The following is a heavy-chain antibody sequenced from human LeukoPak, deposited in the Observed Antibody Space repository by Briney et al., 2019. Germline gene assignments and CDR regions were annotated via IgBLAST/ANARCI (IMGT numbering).Heavy chain of an antibody. CDR3: ARQVFHGGSPPRLDL. CDR1: GFTFSSYW. Sequence: PGGSLRLSCAASGFTFSSYWMSWVRQAPGKGLEWVANIKQDGSEKYYVDSVKGRFTISRDNARNSLFLQMSSLRVDDTAVYYCARQVFHGGSPPRLDLWGPGTPVTVSS. D-gene: IGHD1-26*01. CDR2: IKQDGSEK. V-gene: IGHV3-7*01. J-gene: IGHJ5*02.